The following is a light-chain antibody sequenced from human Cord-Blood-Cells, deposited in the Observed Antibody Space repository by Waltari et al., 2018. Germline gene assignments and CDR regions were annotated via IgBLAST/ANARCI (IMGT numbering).Light chain of an antibody. CDR2: DVS. V-gene: IGLV2-11*01. CDR3: CSYAGSYTYWV. CDR1: SSDVGGYNY. Sequence: QSALTQPRSVSGSPGQSVTISCTGTSSDVGGYNYVSWYQQHPGKAPKLMIYDVSKRPSGVPDRFSGSKSSNTASLTISGLQAEDEADYYCCSYAGSYTYWVFGGGTKLTVL. J-gene: IGLJ3*02.